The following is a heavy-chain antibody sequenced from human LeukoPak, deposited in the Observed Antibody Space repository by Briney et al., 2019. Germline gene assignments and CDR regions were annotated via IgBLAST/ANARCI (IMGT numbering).Heavy chain of an antibody. D-gene: IGHD3-22*01. Sequence: SVKVSCKASGGTFSSYAISWVRQAPGQGLEWMGRIIPILGIANYAQKFQGRVTITADESTSTAYMELSSLRSEDTAVYYCARAYYYDSSGYRGGWYFDLWGRGTLVTVSS. CDR2: IIPILGIA. CDR3: ARAYYYDSSGYRGGWYFDL. V-gene: IGHV1-69*04. J-gene: IGHJ2*01. CDR1: GGTFSSYA.